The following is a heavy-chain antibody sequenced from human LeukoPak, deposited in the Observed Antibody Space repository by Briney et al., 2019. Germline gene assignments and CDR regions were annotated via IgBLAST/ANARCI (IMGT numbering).Heavy chain of an antibody. Sequence: SETLSLTCTVSGGSISTYYWSWIRQPPGKGLEWIGYIYSSGSTNYNPSLKSRITISVDTSKNQFSLKLSSVTAADTAVYYCARFAYCGGHCWYYFDYWGARDPWSPSPQ. CDR2: IYSSGST. CDR1: GGSISTYY. CDR3: ARFAYCGGHCWYYFDY. V-gene: IGHV4-59*01. J-gene: IGHJ4*02. D-gene: IGHD2-21*02.